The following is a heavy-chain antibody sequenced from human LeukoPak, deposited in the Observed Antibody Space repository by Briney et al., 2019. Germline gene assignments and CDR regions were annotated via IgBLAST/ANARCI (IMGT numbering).Heavy chain of an antibody. D-gene: IGHD6-13*01. CDR3: ARENSSSETLNAFDI. Sequence: SETLSLTCTVSGGSISSYYWSWIRQPPGKGQEWIGYIYYSGSTNYNPSLKSRVTISVDTSKNQFSLKLSSVTAADTAVYYCARENSSSETLNAFDIWGQGTMVTVSS. CDR1: GGSISSYY. CDR2: IYYSGST. J-gene: IGHJ3*02. V-gene: IGHV4-59*01.